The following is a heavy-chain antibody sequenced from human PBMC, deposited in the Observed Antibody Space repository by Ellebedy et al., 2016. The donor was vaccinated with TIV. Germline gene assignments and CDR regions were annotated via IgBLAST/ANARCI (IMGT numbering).Heavy chain of an antibody. Sequence: GGSLRLSCAASGFRFSDYYMSWIRKTPGKGLEWVGFIRSKAYGGTTEYAASVKGRFTISRDDSKSIAYLQMNSLKTEDTAVYYCTRRDGWELQYYFDYWGQGTLVTISS. D-gene: IGHD1-26*01. CDR2: IRSKAYGGTT. V-gene: IGHV3-49*03. CDR1: GFRFSDYY. J-gene: IGHJ4*02. CDR3: TRRDGWELQYYFDY.